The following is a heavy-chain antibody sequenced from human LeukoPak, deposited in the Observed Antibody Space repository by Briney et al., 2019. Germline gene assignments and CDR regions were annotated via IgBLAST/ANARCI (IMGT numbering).Heavy chain of an antibody. Sequence: GGSLRLSCAASGFTFSSYWMTWVRQAPGKGLEWVANIKQDGSEKYYVDSVKGRFTISRDNAKNSLYLRMNSLKAEDTAVYYCASERPLRYWGQGTLVTVSS. CDR1: GFTFSSYW. CDR3: ASERPLRY. D-gene: IGHD1-1*01. J-gene: IGHJ4*02. CDR2: IKQDGSEK. V-gene: IGHV3-7*05.